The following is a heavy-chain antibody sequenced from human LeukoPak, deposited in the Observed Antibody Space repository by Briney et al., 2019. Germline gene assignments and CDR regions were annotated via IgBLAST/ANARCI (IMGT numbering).Heavy chain of an antibody. V-gene: IGHV1-69*01. J-gene: IGHJ5*02. Sequence: ASVKVSCKASGGTFSSYAISWVRQAPGQGLEWMGGIIPIFGTANYAQKFQGRVTITADESTSTAYMELSSLRSEDTAVCYCAYGSGSYDNWFDPWGQGTLVTVSS. CDR3: AYGSGSYDNWFDP. D-gene: IGHD3-10*01. CDR1: GGTFSSYA. CDR2: IIPIFGTA.